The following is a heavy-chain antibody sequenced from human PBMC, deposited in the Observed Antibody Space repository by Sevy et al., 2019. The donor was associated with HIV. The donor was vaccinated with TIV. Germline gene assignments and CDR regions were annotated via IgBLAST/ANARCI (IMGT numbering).Heavy chain of an antibody. CDR1: GGSISSYY. Sequence: SETLSLTCTVSGGSISSYYWSWIRQPPRKGLEWIWYSYHSGSANYNPSIKSRVTISVDTSKNQFSLKLSSVTAADTAVYYCARDGCSGGSCYSVYTRFDPWGQGTLVTVSS. CDR2: SYHSGSA. V-gene: IGHV4-59*01. D-gene: IGHD2-15*01. CDR3: ARDGCSGGSCYSVYTRFDP. J-gene: IGHJ5*02.